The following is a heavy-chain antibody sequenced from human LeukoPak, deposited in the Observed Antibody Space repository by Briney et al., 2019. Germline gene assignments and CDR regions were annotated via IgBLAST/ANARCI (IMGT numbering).Heavy chain of an antibody. CDR2: INHSGST. CDR3: ARGVGRDGYNPAANWFDP. J-gene: IGHJ5*02. CDR1: GGSFSGYY. V-gene: IGHV4-34*01. D-gene: IGHD5-24*01. Sequence: SETLSLACAVYGGSFSGYYWSWIRQPPGKGLEWIGEINHSGSTNYNPSLKSRVTISVDTSKNQFSLKLTSVTAADTAVYYCARGVGRDGYNPAANWFDPWGQGTLVTVSS.